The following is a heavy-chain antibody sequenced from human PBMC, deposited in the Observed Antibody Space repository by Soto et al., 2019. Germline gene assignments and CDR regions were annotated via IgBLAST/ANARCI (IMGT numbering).Heavy chain of an antibody. J-gene: IGHJ4*02. CDR2: ISYDGSNK. D-gene: IGHD6-19*01. CDR1: GFTFSSYG. V-gene: IGHV3-30*03. Sequence: HPGGSLRLSCAASGFTFSSYGMHWVRQAPGKGLEWVAVISYDGSNKYYADSVKGRFTISRDNSKNTLHLQMNSLRAEDTAVYYCATNQYSRGGLFDFWGQGTLVTVSS. CDR3: ATNQYSRGGLFDF.